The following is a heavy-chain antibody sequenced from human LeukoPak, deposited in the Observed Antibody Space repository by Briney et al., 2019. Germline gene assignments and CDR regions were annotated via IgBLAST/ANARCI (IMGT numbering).Heavy chain of an antibody. CDR2: IYYSGST. CDR3: ARSPRRYEGFYYYGMDV. J-gene: IGHJ6*02. V-gene: IGHV4-59*01. CDR1: GGSISSYY. Sequence: PSETLSLTCTASGGSISSYYWSWLRQPPGKGLEWIGYIYYSGSTNYNPSLKSRVTISVDTSKNQFSLKLSSVTAADTAVYYCARSPRRYEGFYYYGMDVWGQGTTVTVSS. D-gene: IGHD1-1*01.